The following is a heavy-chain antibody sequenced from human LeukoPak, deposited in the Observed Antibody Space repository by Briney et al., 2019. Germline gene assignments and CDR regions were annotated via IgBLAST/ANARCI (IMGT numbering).Heavy chain of an antibody. CDR2: IKTDGSQI. CDR3: AKDGSVDAGFYYYYYMDV. Sequence: PGGSLRLSCVASGFTFSSYWMTWVRQAPGKGLEWVANIKTDGSQIYYVDSVKGRFTISRDNSKNTLYLQMNSLRAGDTAVYYCAKDGSVDAGFYYYYYMDVWGKGTTVTISS. CDR1: GFTFSSYW. D-gene: IGHD5-18*01. V-gene: IGHV3-7*01. J-gene: IGHJ6*03.